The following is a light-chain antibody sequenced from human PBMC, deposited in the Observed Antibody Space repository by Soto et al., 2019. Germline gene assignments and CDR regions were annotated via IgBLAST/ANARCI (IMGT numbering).Light chain of an antibody. CDR1: QSVSSN. CDR3: QQYNNWPFIT. J-gene: IGKJ5*01. CDR2: GAS. Sequence: DKVMTQSPATLSVSPGETATLSCRASQSVSSNLAWYQQKPGQSPRLLIYGASSRATGIPVRFSGSGSGTEFTLTISSLQSEDFAVYYCQQYNNWPFITFGQGTRLEIK. V-gene: IGKV3-15*01.